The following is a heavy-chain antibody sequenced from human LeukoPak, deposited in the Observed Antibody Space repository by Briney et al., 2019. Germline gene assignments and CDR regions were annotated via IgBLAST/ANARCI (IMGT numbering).Heavy chain of an antibody. Sequence: SETLSLTCTVSGGSISSYYWSWIRQPPGKGLEWIGYIYYSGSTYYNPSLKSRVTISVDTSKNEFSLKLSSVTAADTAVYYCARALGYCGSTKCNYGLDVWGQGTTVTVSS. D-gene: IGHD2-2*01. CDR3: ARALGYCGSTKCNYGLDV. J-gene: IGHJ6*02. CDR2: IYYSGST. V-gene: IGHV4-59*08. CDR1: GGSISSYY.